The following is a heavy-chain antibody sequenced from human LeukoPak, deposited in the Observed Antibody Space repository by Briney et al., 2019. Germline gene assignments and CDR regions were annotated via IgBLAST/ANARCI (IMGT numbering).Heavy chain of an antibody. V-gene: IGHV3-23*01. CDR2: ISGSGGST. CDR1: GFTFSSYA. Sequence: PGGSLRLSCAASGFTFSSYAMSWVRQAPGKGLEWVSAISGSGGSTYYADSVKGRLTISRDNSKNTLYVQMNSLRAEDTAVYYCAKDLRVVGAYFDYWGQGTLVTVSS. J-gene: IGHJ4*02. CDR3: AKDLRVVGAYFDY. D-gene: IGHD1-26*01.